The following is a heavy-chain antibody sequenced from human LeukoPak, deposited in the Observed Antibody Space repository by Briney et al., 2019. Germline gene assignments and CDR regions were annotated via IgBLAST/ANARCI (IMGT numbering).Heavy chain of an antibody. V-gene: IGHV3-66*01. CDR3: ATQWDGGAGAFDT. CDR1: GFTVSSNY. J-gene: IGHJ3*02. D-gene: IGHD1-26*01. Sequence: GGSLRLSCAASGFTVSSNYMSWVHQAPGKGLEWVSIIYSSRGTNYADSVKGRFTISRDNSKNTLYLQMNSLRAEDTAMYYCATQWDGGAGAFDTWGQGTMVTVSS. CDR2: IYSSRGT.